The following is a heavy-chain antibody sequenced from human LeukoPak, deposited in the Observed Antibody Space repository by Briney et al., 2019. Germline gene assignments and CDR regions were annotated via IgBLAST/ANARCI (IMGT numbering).Heavy chain of an antibody. D-gene: IGHD2-8*02. CDR3: ARVRLVDWYFDL. CDR2: ISGSGGST. Sequence: PGGSLRLSCAASGFTFSSYSMNWVRQAPGKGLEWVSGISGSGGSTYYADSVKGRFTISRDNAKNSLYLQMNSLRAEDTAVYYCARVRLVDWYFDLWGRGTLVTVSS. J-gene: IGHJ2*01. V-gene: IGHV3-21*01. CDR1: GFTFSSYS.